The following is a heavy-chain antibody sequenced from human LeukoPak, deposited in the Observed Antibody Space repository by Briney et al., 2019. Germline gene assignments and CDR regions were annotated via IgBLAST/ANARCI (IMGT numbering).Heavy chain of an antibody. CDR3: ARVYIAAAGADAFDY. Sequence: SETLSLTCAVYGGSFSGYYWSWIRQPPGKGLEWIGEINHSGSTNYNPSLRSRVTISVDTSKNQFSLKLSSVTAADTAVYYCARVYIAAAGADAFDYWGQGTLVTVSS. V-gene: IGHV4-34*01. CDR1: GGSFSGYY. CDR2: INHSGST. J-gene: IGHJ4*02. D-gene: IGHD6-13*01.